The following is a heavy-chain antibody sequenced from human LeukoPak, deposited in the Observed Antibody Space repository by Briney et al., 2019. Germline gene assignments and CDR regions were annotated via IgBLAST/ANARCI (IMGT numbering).Heavy chain of an antibody. CDR1: GFTFSSYN. V-gene: IGHV3-21*04. CDR2: ITSSSSYI. CDR3: ARSSTTVTTRFFDL. Sequence: GGSLRLSCAASGFTFSSYNMNWVRQAPGKGLEWVSSITSSSSYIYYADSVKGRFTISRDNAKNSLYLQMNSLRVEDTAFYYCARSSTTVTTRFFDLWGRGTLVTVSS. D-gene: IGHD4-17*01. J-gene: IGHJ2*01.